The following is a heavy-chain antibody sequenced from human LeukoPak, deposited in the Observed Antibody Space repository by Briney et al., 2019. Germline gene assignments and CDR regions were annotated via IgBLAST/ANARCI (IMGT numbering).Heavy chain of an antibody. J-gene: IGHJ5*02. CDR2: IRNRSTHI. Sequence: GGSLRLSCAASGFTLRPYGMNGVRQSPGKGLECLSAIRNRSTHIYYADSVKGRFNISRENCKSTLFLQMNSLRVEDTAVYYCERGGIAVAGEDLWGQGTLVTVSA. D-gene: IGHD6-19*01. CDR3: ERGGIAVAGEDL. CDR1: GFTLRPYG. V-gene: IGHV3-21*01.